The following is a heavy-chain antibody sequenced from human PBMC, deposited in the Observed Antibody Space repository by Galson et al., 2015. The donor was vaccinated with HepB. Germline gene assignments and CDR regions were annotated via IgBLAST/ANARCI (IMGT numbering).Heavy chain of an antibody. D-gene: IGHD1-20*01. CDR2: IDPSDSYT. CDR1: GYSFTSYW. V-gene: IGHV5-10-1*01. CDR3: ASAPYITGSYNWFDP. Sequence: QSGAEVKKPGESLRISCKGSGYSFTSYWISWVRQMPGKGLEWMGRIDPSDSYTNYSPSFQGHVTISADKSISTAYLQWSSLKASDTAMYYCASAPYITGSYNWFDPWGQGTLVAVSS. J-gene: IGHJ5*02.